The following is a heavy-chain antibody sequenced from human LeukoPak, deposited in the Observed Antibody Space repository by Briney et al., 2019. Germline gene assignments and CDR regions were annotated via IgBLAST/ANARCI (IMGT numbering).Heavy chain of an antibody. V-gene: IGHV1-2*02. D-gene: IGHD3-16*01. J-gene: IGHJ6*02. CDR1: GYTFTVYY. CDR2: INSNSGDT. Sequence: ASVTVSFKASGYTFTVYYIHWVRQAPGQGLQWMGWINSNSGDTEYAQTFQGRVTMTRDTSISTLYMDLIGLRSDDTALYYCASGRRGGDGLDVWDQGTTVTVSS. CDR3: ASGRRGGDGLDV.